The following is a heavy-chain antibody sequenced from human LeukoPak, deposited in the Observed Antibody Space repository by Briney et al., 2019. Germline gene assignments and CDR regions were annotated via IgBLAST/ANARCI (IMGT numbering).Heavy chain of an antibody. Sequence: GGSLRLSCAASGFTVSSNYMNWVRQAPGKGLEWVSVIYSGGSTYYADSMQGRFTISRDNAQNSLYLQMNSLKVEDTAVYYCARDLFYGSGSPHLDCWGQGTLVTVSS. CDR1: GFTVSSNY. V-gene: IGHV3-53*01. CDR2: IYSGGST. J-gene: IGHJ4*02. CDR3: ARDLFYGSGSPHLDC. D-gene: IGHD3-10*01.